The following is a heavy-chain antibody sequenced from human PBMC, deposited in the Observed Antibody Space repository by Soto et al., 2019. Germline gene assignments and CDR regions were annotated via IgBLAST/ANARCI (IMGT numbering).Heavy chain of an antibody. V-gene: IGHV1-18*01. CDR2: ISAYNGNT. D-gene: IGHD1-1*01. CDR3: ARGTYKDF. Sequence: QVQPVQSGAEVKKPGASVKVSCKASGYTFITYGINWVRQAPGQGLEWMAWISAYNGNTYYAQNFQGRVTITTDTSTSTAYMELRSLRSDDTAIYYCARGTYKDFWGQGTLVTASS. CDR1: GYTFITYG. J-gene: IGHJ4*02.